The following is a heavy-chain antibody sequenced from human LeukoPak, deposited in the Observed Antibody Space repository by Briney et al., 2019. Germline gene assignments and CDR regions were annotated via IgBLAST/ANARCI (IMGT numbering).Heavy chain of an antibody. V-gene: IGHV3-33*01. CDR1: GFTFSSYG. Sequence: PGRSLRLSCAASGFTFSSYGMHWVRQAPGTGLEWVAVIWYDGSNKYYADSVKGRFTISRDNSKNTLYLQMNSLRAEDTAVYYCASFSSSSKNVEYWGQGTLVTVSS. D-gene: IGHD6-13*01. J-gene: IGHJ4*02. CDR3: ASFSSSSKNVEY. CDR2: IWYDGSNK.